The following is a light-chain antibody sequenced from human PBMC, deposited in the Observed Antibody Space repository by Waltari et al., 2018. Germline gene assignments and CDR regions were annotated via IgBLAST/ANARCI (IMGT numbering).Light chain of an antibody. CDR2: WAS. CDR3: QQYYSSPQT. V-gene: IGKV4-1*01. J-gene: IGKJ2*01. Sequence: DFVMTQSPDSLAVSLGERATINCRSSRNVLHVSTNKNYLAWYQQKPQQPPKLLIYWASTRESGVPDRFIGSGSGTDFTLTISSLQAEDVAVYYCQQYYSSPQTFGQGTRVEIK. CDR1: RNVLHVSTNKNY.